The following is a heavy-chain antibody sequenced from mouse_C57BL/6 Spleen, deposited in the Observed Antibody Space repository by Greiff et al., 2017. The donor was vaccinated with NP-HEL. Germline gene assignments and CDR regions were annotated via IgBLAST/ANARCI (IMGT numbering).Heavy chain of an antibody. CDR3: ARRTGGKGFFDY. J-gene: IGHJ2*01. D-gene: IGHD1-1*02. V-gene: IGHV1-81*01. CDR2: IYPRSGNT. CDR1: GYTFTSYG. Sequence: QVQLQQSGAELARPGASVKLSCKASGYTFTSYGISWVKQRTGQGLEWIGEIYPRSGNTYYNEKFKGKATLTADKSSSTAYMELRRLTSEDAAVYFCARRTGGKGFFDYWGQGTTLTVAS.